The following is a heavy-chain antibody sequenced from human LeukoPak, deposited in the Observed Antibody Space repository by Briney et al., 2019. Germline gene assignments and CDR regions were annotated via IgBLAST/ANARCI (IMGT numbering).Heavy chain of an antibody. CDR1: GFTFSVYG. V-gene: IGHV3-30*18. J-gene: IGHJ4*02. D-gene: IGHD6-13*01. CDR3: AKAAVYSRNWTPFDD. Sequence: GGSLRLSCAASGFTFSVYGMHWVRQAPGKGLEWVALLSGDETYIDYTDSVKGRFTISRDTSKSTLFLQMNSLRADDTAIYYCAKAAVYSRNWTPFDDWGQGTLVTVSS. CDR2: LSGDETYI.